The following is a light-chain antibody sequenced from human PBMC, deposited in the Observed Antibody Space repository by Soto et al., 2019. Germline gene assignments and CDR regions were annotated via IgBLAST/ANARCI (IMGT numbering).Light chain of an antibody. CDR1: KLGDRY. J-gene: IGLJ2*01. CDR2: QDS. V-gene: IGLV3-1*01. CDR3: HAWDSSSHVV. Sequence: SYELTQPPSVSVSPGQTASISCSGGKLGDRYACWYQQKPGQSPVLVIYQDSERPSGIPERFSGSNSGNTATLTISGTQAMDEADYYCHAWDSSSHVVFGGGTKLTVL.